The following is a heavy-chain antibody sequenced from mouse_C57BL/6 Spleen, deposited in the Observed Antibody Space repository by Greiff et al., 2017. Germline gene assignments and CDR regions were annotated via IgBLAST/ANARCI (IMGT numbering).Heavy chain of an antibody. CDR3: ARGRQLRPGDNAMDY. CDR2: IYPCDGDT. D-gene: IGHD3-2*02. V-gene: IGHV1-82*01. J-gene: IGHJ4*01. Sequence: QVQLQQSGPELVKPGASVKISCKASGYAFSSSWMNWVKQRPGKGLEWIGRIYPCDGDTNYNGKFKGKATVTADKSSSTAYMQLSSLASADSAVYFCARGRQLRPGDNAMDYWGQGTSVTVSS. CDR1: GYAFSSSW.